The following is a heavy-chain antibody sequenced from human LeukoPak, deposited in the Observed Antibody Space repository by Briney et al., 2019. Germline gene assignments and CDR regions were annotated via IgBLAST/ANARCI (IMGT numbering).Heavy chain of an antibody. CDR1: GGSISSGSYY. CDR2: IYTSGST. V-gene: IGHV4-61*02. Sequence: SETLSLTCTVSGGSISSGSYYWSWIRQPAGKGLEWIGRIYTSGSTNYNPSLKSRVTISVDTSKNQFSLKLSSVTAADTAVYYCARDSGYDSDFDYWGQGILVTVSS. CDR3: ARDSGYDSDFDY. J-gene: IGHJ4*02. D-gene: IGHD5-12*01.